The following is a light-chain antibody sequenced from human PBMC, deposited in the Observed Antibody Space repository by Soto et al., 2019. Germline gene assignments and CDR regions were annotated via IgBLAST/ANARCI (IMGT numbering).Light chain of an antibody. V-gene: IGKV1-5*01. CDR3: QQYDSYSWT. Sequence: DIQMTQDPSSLSVSVGDRVTIACRASQSIGRWLAWYQQKPGKAPKLLIYEASTLQSGVPSRFSGSGSGTEFTLTISSLRPDDFATYYCQQYDSYSWTFGRGTKVDIK. J-gene: IGKJ1*01. CDR1: QSIGRW. CDR2: EAS.